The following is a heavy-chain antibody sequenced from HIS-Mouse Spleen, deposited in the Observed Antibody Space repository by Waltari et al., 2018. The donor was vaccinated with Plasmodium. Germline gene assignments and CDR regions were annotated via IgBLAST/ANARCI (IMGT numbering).Heavy chain of an antibody. CDR1: GFTFSSYW. V-gene: IGHV3-7*01. CDR2: IKQDGREK. CDR3: ASSWYWYFDL. D-gene: IGHD6-13*01. Sequence: EVQLVESGGGLVQPGGSLRLSCAASGFTFSSYWMSWVRKAPGKGREWVANIKQDGREKYYVDSVKGRFTIPRDNAKNSLYLQMNSLRAEDTAVYYCASSWYWYFDLWGRGTLVTVSS. J-gene: IGHJ2*01.